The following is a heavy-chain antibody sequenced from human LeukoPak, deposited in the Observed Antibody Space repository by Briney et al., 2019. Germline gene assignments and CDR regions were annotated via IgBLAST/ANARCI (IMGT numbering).Heavy chain of an antibody. CDR3: ASDGKPEAARIQYFDY. CDR1: GFTFSSYG. CDR2: IRYDGSNN. D-gene: IGHD6-6*01. Sequence: GSLRLSCAASGFTFSSYGMHWVRQAPGKGLEGVAFIRYDGSNNYYADSVKGRFTISRDNSKNTLYLQMNSLRAGDTAVYYCASDGKPEAARIQYFDYWGQGTLVTVSS. J-gene: IGHJ4*02. V-gene: IGHV3-30*02.